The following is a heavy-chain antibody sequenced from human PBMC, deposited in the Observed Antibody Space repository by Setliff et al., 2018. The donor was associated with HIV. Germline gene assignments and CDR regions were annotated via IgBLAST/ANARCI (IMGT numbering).Heavy chain of an antibody. CDR3: ARDLGFIVGVPGDGYNLNYFDY. CDR2: ISSSSSYI. J-gene: IGHJ4*02. CDR1: GFTFSSYS. Sequence: GGSLRLSCAASGFTFSSYSMNWVRQAPGKELEWVSSISSSSSYIYYADSVKGRFTISRDNAKNSLYLQMNSLGAEDTAVYYWARDLGFIVGVPGDGYNLNYFDYWGQGTLVTVSS. D-gene: IGHD5-12*01. V-gene: IGHV3-21*01.